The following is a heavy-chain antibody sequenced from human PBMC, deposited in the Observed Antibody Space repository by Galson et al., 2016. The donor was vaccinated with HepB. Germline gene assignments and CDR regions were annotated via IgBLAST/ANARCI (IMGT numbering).Heavy chain of an antibody. D-gene: IGHD4-11*01. V-gene: IGHV4-61*01. Sequence: ETLSLTCTVSGASIRDGSYFWSWVRQSPGKRLEWIGYIYYTEATNYNPSLNRRVTISIDTSKNQLSLRLTSVTAADAAVYYCGRDIYYGKYGGWFDPWGQGTLVTVSS. CDR2: IYYTEAT. CDR1: GASIRDGSYF. J-gene: IGHJ5*02. CDR3: GRDIYYGKYGGWFDP.